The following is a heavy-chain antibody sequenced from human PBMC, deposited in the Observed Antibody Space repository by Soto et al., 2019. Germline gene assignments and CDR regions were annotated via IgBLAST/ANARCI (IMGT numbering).Heavy chain of an antibody. CDR1: GYTFTSYG. J-gene: IGHJ6*02. V-gene: IGHV1-18*01. Sequence: ASVKVSCKASGYTFTSYGISWVRQAPGQGLEWMGWISAYNGNTNYAQKLQGRVTMTTDTSTSTAYMELRSLRSDDTAVYYCARVEHYGSGSYYYYYGMDVWGQGTTVTVSS. CDR2: ISAYNGNT. CDR3: ARVEHYGSGSYYYYYGMDV. D-gene: IGHD3-10*01.